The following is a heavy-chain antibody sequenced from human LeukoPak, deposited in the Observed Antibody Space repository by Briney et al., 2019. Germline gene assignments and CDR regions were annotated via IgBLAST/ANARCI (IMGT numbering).Heavy chain of an antibody. CDR2: IRYDGSNK. J-gene: IGHJ4*02. Sequence: GGSLRLSCAASGFIFSNYAMHWVRQAPGMGLEWVTFIRYDGSNKYYAESVKGRFTISRDNSKNTLYLQMNSLRAEDTAVYYCAKAIHSSSSGVVDYWGQGTLVTVSS. CDR1: GFIFSNYA. CDR3: AKAIHSSSSGVVDY. V-gene: IGHV3-30*02. D-gene: IGHD6-6*01.